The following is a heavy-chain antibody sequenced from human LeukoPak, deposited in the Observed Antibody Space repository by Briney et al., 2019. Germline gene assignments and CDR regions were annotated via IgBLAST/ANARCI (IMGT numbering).Heavy chain of an antibody. CDR3: AKGVRSGTYYNCFDP. Sequence: PGGSLRLSCVVSGFTLDDYALHWVRQAPGKGLEWISLISWDGDSIYYADSVKGRFTISRDNSKNSLYLQMSSLRAEDTALYYCAKGVRSGTYYNCFDPWGQGTLVTVSS. J-gene: IGHJ5*02. CDR1: GFTLDDYA. D-gene: IGHD1-26*01. V-gene: IGHV3-43*02. CDR2: ISWDGDSI.